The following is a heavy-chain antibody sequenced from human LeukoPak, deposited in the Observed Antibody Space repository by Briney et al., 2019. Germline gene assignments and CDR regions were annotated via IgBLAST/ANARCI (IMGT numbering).Heavy chain of an antibody. J-gene: IGHJ3*02. D-gene: IGHD3-3*01. Sequence: GGSLRLSCAASGFTFSSYAMHWVRQAPGKGLEWVAVISYDGSNKYYADSVKGRFTISRDNSKNTLYLQMNSLRAEDTAVYYCAREAGRFLEWLLPQSDAFDIWGQGTMVTVSS. CDR3: AREAGRFLEWLLPQSDAFDI. CDR1: GFTFSSYA. V-gene: IGHV3-30-3*01. CDR2: ISYDGSNK.